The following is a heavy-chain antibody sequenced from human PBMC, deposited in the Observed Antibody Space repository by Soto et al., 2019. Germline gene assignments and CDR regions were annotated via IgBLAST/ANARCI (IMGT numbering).Heavy chain of an antibody. CDR1: GGSFSGYY. V-gene: IGHV4-34*01. CDR2: INHSGST. J-gene: IGHJ6*02. Sequence: SETLSLTCAAYGGSFSGYYWSWIRQPPGKGLEWIGEINHSGSTNYNPSLKSRVTISVDTSKNQFSLKLSSVTAADTAVYYCARMALTMVRGVIIYYYYYGMDVWGHGTLVTVSS. D-gene: IGHD3-10*01. CDR3: ARMALTMVRGVIIYYYYYGMDV.